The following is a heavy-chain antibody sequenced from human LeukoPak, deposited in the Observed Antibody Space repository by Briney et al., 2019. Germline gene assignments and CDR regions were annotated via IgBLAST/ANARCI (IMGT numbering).Heavy chain of an antibody. J-gene: IGHJ4*02. CDR1: GYTFTSYG. V-gene: IGHV1-18*01. CDR2: ISAYNGNT. D-gene: IGHD2-2*01. Sequence: GASVKVSCKASGYTFTSYGISWVRQAPGQGLERMGWISAYNGNTNYAQKLQGRVTMTTDTPTSTAYMELRSLRSDDTAVYYCARSARYQILLGDNWGQGTLVTVSS. CDR3: ARSARYQILLGDN.